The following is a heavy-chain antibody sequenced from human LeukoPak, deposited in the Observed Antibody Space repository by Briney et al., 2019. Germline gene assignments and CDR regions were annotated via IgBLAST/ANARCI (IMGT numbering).Heavy chain of an antibody. Sequence: GGSLRLSCAASGFTFSRYAMNWVRQAPGKGLEWVSLISVDGGNTHYADSVQGRFTISRDDSQNKLYLQMNNLRAEDTAVYYCAKDLDSTGSYTPDPWGQGTLVTVSP. D-gene: IGHD3-22*01. CDR1: GFTFSRYA. J-gene: IGHJ5*02. CDR2: ISVDGGNT. CDR3: AKDLDSTGSYTPDP. V-gene: IGHV3-23*01.